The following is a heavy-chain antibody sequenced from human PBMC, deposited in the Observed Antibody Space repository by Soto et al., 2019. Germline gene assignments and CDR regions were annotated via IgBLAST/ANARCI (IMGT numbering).Heavy chain of an antibody. Sequence: ETLSLTCTVSGGSISSYYWSWIRQPPGKGLEWIGYIYYSGSTNYNPSLKSRVTISVDTSKNQFSLKLSSVTAADTAVYYCARERYYYGSGSYYYYYGMDVWGQGTTVPVSS. D-gene: IGHD3-10*01. CDR2: IYYSGST. V-gene: IGHV4-59*01. J-gene: IGHJ6*02. CDR3: ARERYYYGSGSYYYYYGMDV. CDR1: GGSISSYY.